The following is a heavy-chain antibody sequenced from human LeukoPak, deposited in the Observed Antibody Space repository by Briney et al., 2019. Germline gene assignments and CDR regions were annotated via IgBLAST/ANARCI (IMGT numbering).Heavy chain of an antibody. CDR1: GGSISSYY. V-gene: IGHV4-59*12. Sequence: SETLSLTCTVSGGSISSYYWSWIRQPPGKGLEWIGYIYYSGSTNYNPSLKSRVTISVDKSKNQFSLKLSSVTAADTAVYYCAKRGGTLDYWGQGTLVTVSS. CDR3: AKRGGTLDY. CDR2: IYYSGST. J-gene: IGHJ4*02. D-gene: IGHD3-10*01.